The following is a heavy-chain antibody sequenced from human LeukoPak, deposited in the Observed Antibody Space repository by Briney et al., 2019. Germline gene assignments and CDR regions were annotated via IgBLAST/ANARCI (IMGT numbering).Heavy chain of an antibody. CDR2: INPNSGGT. Sequence: GASVTDSCKASGYTFTGYYMHGVRQAPGQGLEWMGWINPNSGGTNYAQKFQGRVTMTRDTSISTAYMELSRLRSDDTAVYYCARDLLLWFGELRYNWFDPWGQGTLVTVSS. V-gene: IGHV1-2*02. J-gene: IGHJ5*02. CDR1: GYTFTGYY. D-gene: IGHD3-10*01. CDR3: ARDLLLWFGELRYNWFDP.